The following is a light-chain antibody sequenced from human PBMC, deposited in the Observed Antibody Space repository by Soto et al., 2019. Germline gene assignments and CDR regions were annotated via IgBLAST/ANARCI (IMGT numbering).Light chain of an antibody. CDR1: QNVANY. J-gene: IGKJ1*01. V-gene: IGKV3-20*01. Sequence: EIVLTQSPATLSLSPGERATLSCRASQNVANYLDWYQQKPGQAPRLLIYGASNRATGIPDRFSGSGSGTDFTLTISRLEPEDFAVYYCQQYGSSGTFGQGTKVDIK. CDR2: GAS. CDR3: QQYGSSGT.